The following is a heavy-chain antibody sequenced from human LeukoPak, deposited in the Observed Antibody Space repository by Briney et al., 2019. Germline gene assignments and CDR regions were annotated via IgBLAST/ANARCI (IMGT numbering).Heavy chain of an antibody. Sequence: GGSLRLSCAASGFTFSSYSMNWVRQAPGKGLEWVSYISSSSSTIYYADSVKGRFTISRDNSKNTLYLQMNSLRAEDTAVYYCARSVLTGTDYFDYWGQGTLVTVSS. CDR2: ISSSSSTI. CDR3: ARSVLTGTDYFDY. J-gene: IGHJ4*02. CDR1: GFTFSSYS. D-gene: IGHD1-7*01. V-gene: IGHV3-48*01.